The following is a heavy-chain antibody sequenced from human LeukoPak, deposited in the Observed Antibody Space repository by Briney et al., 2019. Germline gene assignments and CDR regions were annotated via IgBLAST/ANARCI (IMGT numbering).Heavy chain of an antibody. D-gene: IGHD4-23*01. CDR2: IYYSGST. J-gene: IGHJ4*02. CDR1: GGSISSSSYY. V-gene: IGHV4-39*07. CDR3: ARLPRWPRRFFDY. Sequence: SETLSLTCNVSGGSISSSSYYWGWIRQPPGKGLEWIGSIYYSGSTYYNPSLKSRVTISVDTSKNQFSLKLSSVTAADTAVYYCARLPRWPRRFFDYWGQGTLVTVSS.